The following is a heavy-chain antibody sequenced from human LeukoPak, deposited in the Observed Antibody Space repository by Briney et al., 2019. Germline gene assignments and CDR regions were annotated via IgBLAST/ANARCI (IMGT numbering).Heavy chain of an antibody. J-gene: IGHJ4*02. CDR2: INHSGST. D-gene: IGHD3-22*01. CDR3: ARGTGTYYYDSSGYTTPDYFGY. Sequence: SETLSLTCAVYGGSFSGYYWSWIRQPPGKGLEWIGEINHSGSTNYNPSLKSRVTISVDTSKNQFSLKLSSVTAADTAVYYCARGTGTYYYDSSGYTTPDYFGYWGQGTLVTVSS. V-gene: IGHV4-34*01. CDR1: GGSFSGYY.